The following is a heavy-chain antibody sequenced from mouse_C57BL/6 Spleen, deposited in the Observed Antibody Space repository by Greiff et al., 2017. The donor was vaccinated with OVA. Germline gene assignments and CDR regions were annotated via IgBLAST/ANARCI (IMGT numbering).Heavy chain of an antibody. CDR2: ISYDGSN. Sequence: EVKLVESGPGLVKPSQSLSLTCSVTGYSITSGYYWNWIRQFPGNKLEWMGYISYDGSNNYNPSLKNRISITRDTSKNQFFLKLNSVTTEDTATYYCARRNFYDGYFDYWGQGTTLTVSS. J-gene: IGHJ2*01. D-gene: IGHD2-3*01. CDR3: ARRNFYDGYFDY. V-gene: IGHV3-6*01. CDR1: GYSITSGYY.